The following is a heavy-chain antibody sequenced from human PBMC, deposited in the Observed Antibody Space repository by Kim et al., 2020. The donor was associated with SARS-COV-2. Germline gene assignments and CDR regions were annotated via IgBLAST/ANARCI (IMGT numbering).Heavy chain of an antibody. CDR1: GFTFSSYA. CDR2: ISGSGGST. V-gene: IGHV3-23*01. Sequence: GGSLRLSCAASGFTFSSYAMSWVRQAPGKGLEWVSAISGSGGSTYYADSVKGRFTISRDNSKNTLYLQMNSLRAEDTAVYYCAKTHIVSLLYNWFDPWGQGTLVTVSS. D-gene: IGHD2-15*01. J-gene: IGHJ5*02. CDR3: AKTHIVSLLYNWFDP.